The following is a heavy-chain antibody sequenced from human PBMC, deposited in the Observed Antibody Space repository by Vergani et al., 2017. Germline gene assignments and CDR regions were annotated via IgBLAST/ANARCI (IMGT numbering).Heavy chain of an antibody. CDR2: IYYSGST. CDR1: GGSISSYY. CDR3: ARVGYSGGPGAFDF. D-gene: IGHD1-26*01. Sequence: QVQLQESGPGLVKPSETLSLTCTVSGGSISSYYWSWIRQPPGKGLEWIGYIYYSGSTNYNPSLKSRVTISVDTSKNQFSLKLSSVTAADTAVYYCARVGYSGGPGAFDFWGQGTMVTVSS. V-gene: IGHV4-59*01. J-gene: IGHJ3*01.